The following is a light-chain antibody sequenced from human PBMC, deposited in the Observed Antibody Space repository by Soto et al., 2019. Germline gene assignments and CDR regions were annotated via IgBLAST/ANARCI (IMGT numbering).Light chain of an antibody. CDR2: SAS. CDR1: ESISSY. J-gene: IGKJ1*01. Sequence: EIQVTQNPSSLSASVGDIVTITCRASESISSYLNWYQQKPGKAPKALIYSASSLQSGVPSRFSGSGSGTDFTLTISSLEPEDFAFYYCQQRSSWPPTFGQGTNVDI. CDR3: QQRSSWPPT. V-gene: IGKV1-39*01.